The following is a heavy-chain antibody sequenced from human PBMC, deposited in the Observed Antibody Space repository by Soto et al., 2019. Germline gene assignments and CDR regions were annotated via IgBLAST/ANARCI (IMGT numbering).Heavy chain of an antibody. D-gene: IGHD6-13*01. CDR3: ARDLAAAAGGMDV. CDR1: GCTFSSYA. V-gene: IGHV1-69*06. CDR2: IIPIFGTA. Sequence: GASVKVSCKASGCTFSSYAISCVRQAPGQGLEWMGGIIPIFGTANYAQKFQGRVTITADKSTSTAYMELSSLRSEDTAVYYCARDLAAAAGGMDVWGQGTTVTVSS. J-gene: IGHJ6*02.